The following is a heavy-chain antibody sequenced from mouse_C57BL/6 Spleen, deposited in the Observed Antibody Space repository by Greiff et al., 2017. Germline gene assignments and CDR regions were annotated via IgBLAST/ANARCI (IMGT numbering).Heavy chain of an antibody. CDR2: IWSGGST. CDR3: ARNWASTMITTGNYYAMDY. Sequence: QVQLQQSGPGLVQPSQSLSITCTVSGFSLTSYGVHWVRQSPGKGLEWLGVIWSGGSTDYNAAFISRLSISKDNSKSQVFFKMNSLQADDTAIYYCARNWASTMITTGNYYAMDYWGQGTSVTVSS. J-gene: IGHJ4*01. CDR1: GFSLTSYG. V-gene: IGHV2-2*01. D-gene: IGHD2-4*01.